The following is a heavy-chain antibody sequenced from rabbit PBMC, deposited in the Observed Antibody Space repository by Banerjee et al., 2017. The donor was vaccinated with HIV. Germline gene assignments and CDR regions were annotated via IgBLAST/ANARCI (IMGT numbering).Heavy chain of an antibody. J-gene: IGHJ4*01. CDR2: ICAGSGGLT. CDR1: GFTLSSYY. V-gene: IGHV1S40*01. Sequence: QSLEESGGGLVQPEGSLTLTCTASGFTLSSYYMFWVRQAPGKGLEWITCICAGSGGLTYYASWAKGRFTISKTSSTTVTLQMTSLTAADTATYFCARGGAGSSYYTTYFNLWGQGTLVTVS. D-gene: IGHD8-1*01. CDR3: ARGGAGSSYYTTYFNL.